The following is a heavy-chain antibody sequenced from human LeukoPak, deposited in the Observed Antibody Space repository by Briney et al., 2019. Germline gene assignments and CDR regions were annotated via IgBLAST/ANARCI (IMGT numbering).Heavy chain of an antibody. V-gene: IGHV3-11*04. CDR3: AREEAYYYGSGSFDY. Sequence: GGSLRLSCAASGFTFDDCAMHWVRQAPGKGLEWVSYISSSGSTIYYADSVKGRFTISRDNAKNSLYLQMNSLRAEDTAVYYCAREEAYYYGSGSFDYWGQGTLVTVSS. CDR2: ISSSGSTI. J-gene: IGHJ4*02. CDR1: GFTFDDCA. D-gene: IGHD3-10*01.